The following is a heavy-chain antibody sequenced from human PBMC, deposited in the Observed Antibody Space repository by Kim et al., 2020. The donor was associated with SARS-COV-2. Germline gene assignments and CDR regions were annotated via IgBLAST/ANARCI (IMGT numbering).Heavy chain of an antibody. V-gene: IGHV1-69*13. J-gene: IGHJ6*02. Sequence: SVKVSCKASGGTFSSYAISWVRQAPGQGLEWMGGIIPIFGTANYAQKFQGRVTITADESTSTAYMELSSLRSEDTAVYYCARNGFGESLEYYGMDVWGQGTTVTVSS. CDR1: GGTFSSYA. D-gene: IGHD3-10*01. CDR2: IIPIFGTA. CDR3: ARNGFGESLEYYGMDV.